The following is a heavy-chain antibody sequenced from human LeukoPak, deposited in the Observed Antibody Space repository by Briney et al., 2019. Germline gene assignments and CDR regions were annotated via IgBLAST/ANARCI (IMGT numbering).Heavy chain of an antibody. CDR3: ATPFRYQRSYYYYGMDV. Sequence: ASVKVSCKASGYTFTSYGISWVRQAPGQGLEWMGWISTYNGHTNYARKVQGRVTMTTDTSTSTAYMELSSLRSEDTAVYYCATPFRYQRSYYYYGMDVWGQGTTVTVSS. CDR2: ISTYNGHT. CDR1: GYTFTSYG. D-gene: IGHD2-2*01. J-gene: IGHJ6*02. V-gene: IGHV1-18*01.